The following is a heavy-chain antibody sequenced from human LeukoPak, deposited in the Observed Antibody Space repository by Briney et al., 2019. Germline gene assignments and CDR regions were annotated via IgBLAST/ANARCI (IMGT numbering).Heavy chain of an antibody. CDR3: VRGDRYFFDY. Sequence: PGGSLRLSCAASGYTFDAHGMSWVRQAPGKGLEWVSGINRNGHSTVYADSVKGRFTISRDNAKNSLYLQMNSLRAEDTAIYYCVRGDRYFFDYWGQGTLVTVSS. D-gene: IGHD1-14*01. CDR2: INRNGHST. CDR1: GYTFDAHG. V-gene: IGHV3-20*04. J-gene: IGHJ4*02.